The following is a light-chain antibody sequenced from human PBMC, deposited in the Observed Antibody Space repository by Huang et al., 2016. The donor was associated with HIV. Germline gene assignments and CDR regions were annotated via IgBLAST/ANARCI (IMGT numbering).Light chain of an antibody. V-gene: IGKV1-33*01. Sequence: DIQMTQSPSSLSASVGDRVTISSQASQDIANYLNWCQQKPCQAPKLLIYDASTLQTGVPSRFSGSGSGTDFSFTISSLQPEDIATYYCQQYDSLPPWTFGQGTKVEIQ. J-gene: IGKJ1*01. CDR3: QQYDSLPPWT. CDR2: DAS. CDR1: QDIANY.